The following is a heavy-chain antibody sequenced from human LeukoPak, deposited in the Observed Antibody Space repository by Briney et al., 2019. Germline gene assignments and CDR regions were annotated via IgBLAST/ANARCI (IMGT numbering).Heavy chain of an antibody. D-gene: IGHD6-13*01. CDR2: IYYSGST. Sequence: SETLSLTCTVSGGSISSSSYYWGWIRPPPGKGLEWVGSIYYSGSTYYNPSLKSRVTISVDTSKNQFSLKLSSVTAADTAVYYCARLNGAAVPRPPRWGQGTLVTVSS. CDR3: ARLNGAAVPRPPR. J-gene: IGHJ4*02. V-gene: IGHV4-39*01. CDR1: GGSISSSSYY.